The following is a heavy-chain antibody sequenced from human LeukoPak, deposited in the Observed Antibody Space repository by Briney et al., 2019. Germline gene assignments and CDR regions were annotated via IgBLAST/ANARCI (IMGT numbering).Heavy chain of an antibody. CDR1: GFTFDDYG. V-gene: IGHV3-7*01. CDR2: IKQDGREK. CDR3: ARGVLRSFDI. Sequence: GGSLRLSCAASGFTFDDYGMSWVRQAPGKGLEWVANIKQDGREKYYVDSVKGRFTISRDNAKNSVYLQMNSLRAEDTAVYYSARGVLRSFDIWGQGTMVTVSS. D-gene: IGHD2-8*01. J-gene: IGHJ3*02.